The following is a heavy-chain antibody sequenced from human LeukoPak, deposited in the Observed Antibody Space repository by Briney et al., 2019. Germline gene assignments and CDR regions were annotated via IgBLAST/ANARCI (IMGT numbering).Heavy chain of an antibody. CDR1: GGSISSSSYY. V-gene: IGHV4-39*01. CDR2: IYYSGST. J-gene: IGHJ4*02. D-gene: IGHD3-9*01. CDR3: ARREHYDILTGYYDPFDY. Sequence: SETLSLTCTVSGGSISSSSYYWGWIRQPPGKGLEWIVSIYYSGSTYYNPSLKSRVTISVDTSKNQFSLKLSSVTAADTAVYYCARREHYDILTGYYDPFDYWGQGTLVTVSS.